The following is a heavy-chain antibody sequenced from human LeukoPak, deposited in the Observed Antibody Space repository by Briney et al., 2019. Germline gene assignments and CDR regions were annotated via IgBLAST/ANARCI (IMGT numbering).Heavy chain of an antibody. D-gene: IGHD2-2*01. J-gene: IGHJ4*02. CDR3: AKGQFSTGH. CDR1: GFTFDDYA. Sequence: GGSLRLSCAASGFTFDDYAMHWVRQAPGKGLEWVSGISWNSGSIGYADSVKGRFTISRDNSKNTLYLQMNSLRAEDTAVYYCAKGQFSTGHWGQGTLVTVSS. V-gene: IGHV3-9*01. CDR2: ISWNSGSI.